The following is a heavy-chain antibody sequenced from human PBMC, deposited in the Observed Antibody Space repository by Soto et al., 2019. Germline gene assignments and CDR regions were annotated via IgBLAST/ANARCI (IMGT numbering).Heavy chain of an antibody. CDR2: IYYSGST. Sequence: NPSETLSLTCTVSGGSISSYYWSWIRQPPGKGLEWIGYIYYSGSTNYNPSLKSRVTISVDTSKNQFSLKLSSVTAADTAVYYCARLGSWYYFDYWGQGTLVTVSS. J-gene: IGHJ4*02. CDR3: ARLGSWYYFDY. CDR1: GGSISSYY. V-gene: IGHV4-59*01. D-gene: IGHD3-10*01.